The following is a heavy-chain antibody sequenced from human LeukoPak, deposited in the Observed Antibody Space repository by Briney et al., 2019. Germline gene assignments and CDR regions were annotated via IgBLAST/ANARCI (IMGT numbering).Heavy chain of an antibody. CDR2: IIPIFGTA. Sequence: ASVKVSCKASGGTFSSYAISWVRQAPGQGLEWMGGIIPIFGTANYAQKFQGRVTITADESTSTAYMELSSLRSEDTAVYYCGRDYAYYYYGMDVWGQGTTVTVSS. V-gene: IGHV1-69*13. D-gene: IGHD4-17*01. CDR3: GRDYAYYYYGMDV. J-gene: IGHJ6*02. CDR1: GGTFSSYA.